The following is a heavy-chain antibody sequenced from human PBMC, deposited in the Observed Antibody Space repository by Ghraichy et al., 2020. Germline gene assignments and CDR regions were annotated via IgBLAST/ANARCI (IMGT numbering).Heavy chain of an antibody. V-gene: IGHV3-33*01. D-gene: IGHD4-17*01. Sequence: GESLNISCAASGFTFSSYGMHWVRQAPGKGLEWVAVIWYDGSNKYYADSVKGRFTISRDNSKNTLYLQMNSLRAEDTVVYYCARDNGHDYGDPLVFDYWGQGTLVTVSS. CDR2: IWYDGSNK. CDR1: GFTFSSYG. J-gene: IGHJ4*02. CDR3: ARDNGHDYGDPLVFDY.